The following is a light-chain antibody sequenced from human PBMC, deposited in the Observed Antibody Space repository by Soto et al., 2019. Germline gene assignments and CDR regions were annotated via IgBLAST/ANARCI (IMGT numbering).Light chain of an antibody. CDR2: DAS. CDR3: QQRGDWPLYT. J-gene: IGKJ2*01. CDR1: QTVRSDY. Sequence: EIVLTQSPATLSLSPGQTGTLSCRASQTVRSDYLAWYQQKPGQAPRLLIYDASDRATGIPARFSDSGSGTDFTLTISSLEPEDFAVYYCQQRGDWPLYTFGQGTKVEIK. V-gene: IGKV3-11*01.